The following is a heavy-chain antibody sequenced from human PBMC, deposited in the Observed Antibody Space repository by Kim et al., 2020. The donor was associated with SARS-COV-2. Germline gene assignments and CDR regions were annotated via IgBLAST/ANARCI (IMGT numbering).Heavy chain of an antibody. CDR2: IGTTSNS. CDR3: ARGGGGCAYRNHYYYYY. J-gene: IGHJ6*01. Sequence: GGSLRLSCAASGFTFSSYNMHWVRQATGKGLEWVSAIGTTSNSYYSAASKSRFTIFRENTNNNSYLHMKNRRGADAAAYYYARGGGGCAYRNHYYYYY. V-gene: IGHV3-13*04. CDR1: GFTFSSYN. D-gene: IGHD2-15*01.